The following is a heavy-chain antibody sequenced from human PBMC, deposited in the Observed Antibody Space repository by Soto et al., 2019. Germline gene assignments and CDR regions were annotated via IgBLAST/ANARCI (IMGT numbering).Heavy chain of an antibody. D-gene: IGHD1-7*01. V-gene: IGHV3-23*01. CDR2: MSGSSSTT. CDR3: AKNQERELPRVIDF. J-gene: IGHJ4*02. Sequence: GGSRRLSCATSGLTFSNYAMSWVRKAPGGGLEWVSSMSGSSSTTYYADSVRGRFTISRDRSKNALYLQMSSLRAEDTALYYCAKNQERELPRVIDFWGQGTLVTVSS. CDR1: GLTFSNYA.